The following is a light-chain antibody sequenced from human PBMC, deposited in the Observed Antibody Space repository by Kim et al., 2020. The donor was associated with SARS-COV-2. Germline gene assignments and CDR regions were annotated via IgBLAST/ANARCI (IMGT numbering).Light chain of an antibody. CDR2: QDS. Sequence: SYELTQPPSVSVSPGQTASITCSGDKLGDKYACWYQQKSGQSPVLVIYQDSKRPSGIPERFSGSNSGNTATLTISGTQAMDEADYYCQAWDSSFHVVFGG. V-gene: IGLV3-1*01. CDR3: QAWDSSFHVV. CDR1: KLGDKY. J-gene: IGLJ2*01.